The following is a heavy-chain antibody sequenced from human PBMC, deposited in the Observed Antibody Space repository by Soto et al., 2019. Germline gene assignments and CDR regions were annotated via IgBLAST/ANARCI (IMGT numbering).Heavy chain of an antibody. J-gene: IGHJ4*02. Sequence: GASVKVSCKASGGTFSSYAISWVRQAPGQGLEWMGGIIPIFGTVNYAQKFQGRVTITADKSTSTAYMELSSLRSEDTAVYYCANYDYGSGSYNFDYWGQGTLVTVSS. CDR2: IIPIFGTV. D-gene: IGHD3-10*01. CDR1: GGTFSSYA. CDR3: ANYDYGSGSYNFDY. V-gene: IGHV1-69*06.